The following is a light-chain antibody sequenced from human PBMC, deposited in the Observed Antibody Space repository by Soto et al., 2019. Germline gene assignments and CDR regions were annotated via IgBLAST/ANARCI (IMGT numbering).Light chain of an antibody. Sequence: DIQMTQSPSTLSASVGDRVTITCRASQSISSWLAWYQQKPGKAPKLLIYDASSLESGVPSRFSGSGSGTEFTLTISSLLPDDFATYYCQQYDSYSPSFGQGTKLEIK. CDR2: DAS. J-gene: IGKJ2*01. V-gene: IGKV1-5*01. CDR3: QQYDSYSPS. CDR1: QSISSW.